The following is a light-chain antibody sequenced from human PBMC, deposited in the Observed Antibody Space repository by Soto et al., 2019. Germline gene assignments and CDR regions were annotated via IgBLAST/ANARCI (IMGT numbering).Light chain of an antibody. CDR3: GTWDNSLTAEV. CDR2: ENY. CDR1: SSNIGHNY. V-gene: IGLV1-51*01. J-gene: IGLJ2*01. Sequence: QSVLTQPPSVSAAPGQKVTISCSGSSSNIGHNYVSWYQQLPGTAPKLLIFENYKRPSGIPDRFSGSKSGTSATLGITGLQAGDEADYYCGTWDNSLTAEVFGGGPKLTVL.